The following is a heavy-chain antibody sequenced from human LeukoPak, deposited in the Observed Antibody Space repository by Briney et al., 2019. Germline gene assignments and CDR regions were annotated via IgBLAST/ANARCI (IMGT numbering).Heavy chain of an antibody. CDR2: MNPNSGNT. Sequence: ASVKVSCKASGYTFTSYDINWVRQATGQGLEWMGWMNPNSGNTGYAQKFQGRVTITRNTSISTAYMELSGLRSEDTAVYYCARAFPFVRYYDSRRGAFDIWGQGTMVTVSS. D-gene: IGHD3-22*01. CDR1: GYTFTSYD. CDR3: ARAFPFVRYYDSRRGAFDI. J-gene: IGHJ3*02. V-gene: IGHV1-8*03.